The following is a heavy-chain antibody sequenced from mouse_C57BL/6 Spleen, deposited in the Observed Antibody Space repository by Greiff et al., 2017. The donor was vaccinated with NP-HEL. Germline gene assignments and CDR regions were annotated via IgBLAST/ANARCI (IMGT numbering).Heavy chain of an antibody. CDR3: AREPLTGTGAMDY. CDR1: GFSLTSYG. CDR2: IWSGGST. Sequence: QVQLKQSGPGLVQPSQSLSITCTVSGFSLTSYGVHWVRQSPGKGLEWLGVIWSGGSTDYTAAFISRLSISKDNSKCQVFFKMTSLQADDTAIYYCAREPLTGTGAMDYWGQGTSVTVSS. V-gene: IGHV2-2*01. J-gene: IGHJ4*01. D-gene: IGHD4-1*01.